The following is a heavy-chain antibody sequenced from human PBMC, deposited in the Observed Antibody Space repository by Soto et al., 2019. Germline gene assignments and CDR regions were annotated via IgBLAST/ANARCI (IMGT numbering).Heavy chain of an antibody. CDR2: IYPGDSDT. J-gene: IGHJ4*02. V-gene: IGHV5-51*01. CDR3: ARGSRSWYSRVGGSATDY. CDR1: GYSITSYL. Sequence: GESMKISCKCSGYSITSYLIVWVRQMPGKGLEWMGIIYPGDSDTRYSPSFQGQVTISADKSISTAYLQWSSLKASDTAMYYCARGSRSWYSRVGGSATDYWGQGTLVTVSS. D-gene: IGHD6-13*01.